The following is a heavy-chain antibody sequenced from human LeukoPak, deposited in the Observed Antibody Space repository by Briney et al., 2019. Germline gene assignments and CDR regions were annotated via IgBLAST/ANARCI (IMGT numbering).Heavy chain of an antibody. V-gene: IGHV3-21*01. J-gene: IGHJ3*02. CDR3: ARGRIAAAGTYAFDI. CDR1: GFTFSSYS. D-gene: IGHD6-13*01. Sequence: GGPLRLSCAASGFTFSSYSMNWVRQAPGKGLEWVSSISSSSSYIYYADSVKGRFTISRDNAKNSLYLQMNSLRAEDTAVYYCARGRIAAAGTYAFDIWGQGTMVTVSS. CDR2: ISSSSSYI.